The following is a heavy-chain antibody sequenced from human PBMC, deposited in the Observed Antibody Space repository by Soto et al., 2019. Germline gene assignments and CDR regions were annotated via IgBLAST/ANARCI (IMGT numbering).Heavy chain of an antibody. CDR3: AREGVRGMDV. D-gene: IGHD3-16*01. J-gene: IGHJ6*02. CDR2: MNPNSGNT. CDR1: GYTFTSYD. V-gene: IGHV1-8*01. Sequence: QVQLVQSGAEVKKPGASVKVSCKASGYTFTSYDINWVRQATGQGLEWMGWMNPNSGNTGYAQKSQGRVTMTRNTSTTTAYRELSSLSSEDPAVYSCAREGVRGMDVWGQGTTVTVSS.